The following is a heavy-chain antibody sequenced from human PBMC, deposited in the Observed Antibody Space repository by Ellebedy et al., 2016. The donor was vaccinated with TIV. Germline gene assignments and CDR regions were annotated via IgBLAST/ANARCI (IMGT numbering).Heavy chain of an antibody. D-gene: IGHD2-2*01. V-gene: IGHV4-34*01. CDR3: ARVVVPAAILTFTDYYYYGMDV. Sequence: SETLSLXXAVYGGSFSGYYWSWIRQPPGKGLEWIGEINHSGSTNYNPSLKSRVTISVDTSKNQFSLKLSSVTAADTAVYYCARVVVPAAILTFTDYYYYGMDVWGQGTTVTVSS. CDR1: GGSFSGYY. CDR2: INHSGST. J-gene: IGHJ6*02.